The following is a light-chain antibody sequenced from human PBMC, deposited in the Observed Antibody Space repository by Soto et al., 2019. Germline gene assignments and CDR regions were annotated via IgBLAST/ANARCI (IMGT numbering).Light chain of an antibody. CDR1: RSNIGDNS. CDR2: DNN. V-gene: IGLV1-51*02. CDR3: GTWDSSLSGVI. J-gene: IGLJ2*01. Sequence: QSVLTQPPSVSAAPGQKVTISCSGSRSNIGDNSVSWYQQLPGTAPKLLIYDNNKRPSVIPDRFSGSKSGASATLGITGLQTGDEADYYCGTWDSSLSGVIFGGGTQLTVL.